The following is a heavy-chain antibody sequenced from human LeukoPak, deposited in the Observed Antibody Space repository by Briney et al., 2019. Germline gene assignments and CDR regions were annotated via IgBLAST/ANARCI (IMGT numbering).Heavy chain of an antibody. J-gene: IGHJ4*02. D-gene: IGHD2-15*01. Sequence: ASVKVSCKASGYTFTGYYMHWVRQAPGQGLEWMGWINPNSGGTNYAQKFQGRVTMTRDTSISTAYMELSRLRSDDTAVYYCARDLGRVVVAPRVFGYWGQGTLVTVSP. CDR2: INPNSGGT. CDR1: GYTFTGYY. CDR3: ARDLGRVVVAPRVFGY. V-gene: IGHV1-2*02.